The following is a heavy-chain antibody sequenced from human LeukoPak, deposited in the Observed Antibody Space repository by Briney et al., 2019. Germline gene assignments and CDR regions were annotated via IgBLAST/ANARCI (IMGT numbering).Heavy chain of an antibody. CDR3: ARVSTGLFGY. J-gene: IGHJ4*02. D-gene: IGHD5/OR15-5a*01. CDR1: GGSISSGGYS. V-gene: IGHV4-30-2*01. CDR2: IYHSGST. Sequence: PSQTLSLTCAVSGGSISSGGYSWSWIRQPPGKGLEWIGYIYHSGSTYYNPSLKSRVTISVDRSKNQFSLKLSSVTAADTAVYYCARVSTGLFGYWGQGTLVTVSS.